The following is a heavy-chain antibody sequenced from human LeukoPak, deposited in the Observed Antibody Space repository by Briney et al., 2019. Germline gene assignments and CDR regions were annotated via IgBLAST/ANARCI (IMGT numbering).Heavy chain of an antibody. CDR3: ANNYYYGSGSYYNVGSLGYNWFDP. J-gene: IGHJ5*02. Sequence: GGSQRLSCAASGFTFSSYGMHWVRQAPGKGLEWVAFIRYDGSNKYYVDSVKGRFTISRDNSKNTLYLQMTSLRAEDTAVYYCANNYYYGSGSYYNVGSLGYNWFDPWGQGTLVTVSS. CDR2: IRYDGSNK. D-gene: IGHD3-10*01. CDR1: GFTFSSYG. V-gene: IGHV3-30*02.